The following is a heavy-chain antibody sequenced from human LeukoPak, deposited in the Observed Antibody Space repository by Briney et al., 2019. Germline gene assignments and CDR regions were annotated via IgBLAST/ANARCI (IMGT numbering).Heavy chain of an antibody. CDR2: IYHSGST. V-gene: IGHV4-4*02. CDR1: GGSISSGNW. Sequence: PSETLSLTCAVSGGSISSGNWWSWVRQPPGKGLEWIGQIYHSGSTNYNPSLKSRVTISVEKSKNQFSLNLTSVTAADTAVYYCARGLVAAGTDCWGQGTLVTVSS. D-gene: IGHD6-13*01. J-gene: IGHJ4*02. CDR3: ARGLVAAGTDC.